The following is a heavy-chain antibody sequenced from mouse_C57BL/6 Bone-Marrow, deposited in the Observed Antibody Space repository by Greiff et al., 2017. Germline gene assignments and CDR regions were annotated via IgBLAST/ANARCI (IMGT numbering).Heavy chain of an antibody. CDR3: ARSGDYDVWFAY. V-gene: IGHV1-63*01. Sequence: QVQLLQSGAELVRPGTSVKMSCKASGYTFTNYWIGWAKQRPGHGPEWIGDIYPGGGYTNYNEKFKGKVTLTADKSSSTAYMQFSSLTSEDSAIYYCARSGDYDVWFAYWGQGTLVTVSA. CDR1: GYTFTNYW. CDR2: IYPGGGYT. D-gene: IGHD2-4*01. J-gene: IGHJ3*01.